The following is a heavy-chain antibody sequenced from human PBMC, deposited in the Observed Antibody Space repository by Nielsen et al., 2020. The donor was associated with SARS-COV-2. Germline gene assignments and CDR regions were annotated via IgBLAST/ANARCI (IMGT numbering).Heavy chain of an antibody. CDR3: ARGWLRGYFDL. CDR2: TYYRSKWYN. D-gene: IGHD5-12*01. J-gene: IGHJ4*02. V-gene: IGHV6-1*01. Sequence: SCAISGDSVSRDIGWNWIRQSPSSGLEWLGRTYYRSKWYNDYAVSVRSRMTINPDTSKNQFSLQLSSVTPEDTAVYYCARGWLRGYFDLWGQGTLVTVSS. CDR1: GDSVSRDIG.